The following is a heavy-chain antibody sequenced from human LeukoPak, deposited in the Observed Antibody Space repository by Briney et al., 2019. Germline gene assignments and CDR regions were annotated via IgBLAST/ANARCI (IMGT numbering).Heavy chain of an antibody. CDR1: GGSFSGYY. V-gene: IGHV4-34*01. Sequence: SETLSLTCAVYGGSFSGYYWSWIRQPPGKGLEWIGEINHSGSTNYNPSLKSRVTISVDTSKNQFSLKLSSVTAADTAVYYCARIPSPYYYDSSGYYYYSYYFDYWGQGTLVTVSS. CDR3: ARIPSPYYYDSSGYYYYSYYFDY. J-gene: IGHJ4*02. D-gene: IGHD3-22*01. CDR2: INHSGST.